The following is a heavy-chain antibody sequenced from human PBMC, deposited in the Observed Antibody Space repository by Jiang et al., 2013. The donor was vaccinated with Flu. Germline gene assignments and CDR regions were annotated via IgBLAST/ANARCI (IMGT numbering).Heavy chain of an antibody. Sequence: TCAGYGESFSAYYWSWIRQPPGQGLEWIGEINHSGSTDYNPSLKGRVTISVDTSKNQFSLNLSSVTAADTAMYHCVRLTASGGFDIWGQGTMVTVSS. CDR2: INHSGST. CDR1: GESFSAYY. D-gene: IGHD2-15*01. CDR3: VRLTASGGFDI. V-gene: IGHV4-34*01. J-gene: IGHJ3*02.